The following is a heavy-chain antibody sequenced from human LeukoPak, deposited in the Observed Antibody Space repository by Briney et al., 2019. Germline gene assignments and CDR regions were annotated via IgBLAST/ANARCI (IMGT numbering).Heavy chain of an antibody. CDR3: ARVVRYQLLSWFDP. CDR1: GFTFSDYY. D-gene: IGHD2-2*01. Sequence: KPGGSLRLSCAASGFTFSDYYMSWIRQAPGKGLGWVSYISSSGSTIYYADSVKGRFTISRDNAKNSLYLQMNSLRAEDTAVYYCARVVRYQLLSWFDPWGQGTLVTVSS. J-gene: IGHJ5*02. V-gene: IGHV3-11*01. CDR2: ISSSGSTI.